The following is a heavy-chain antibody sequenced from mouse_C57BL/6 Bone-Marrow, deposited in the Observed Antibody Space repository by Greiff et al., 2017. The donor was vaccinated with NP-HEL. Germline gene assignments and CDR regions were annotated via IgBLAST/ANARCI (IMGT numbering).Heavy chain of an antibody. D-gene: IGHD1-1*01. CDR1: GFSLTSYG. CDR2: IWGVGST. Sequence: VQLKESGPGLVAPSQSLSITCTVSGFSLTSYGVDWVRQSPGKGLEWLGVIWGVGSTNYNSALKSRLSISKDNSKSQVFLKMNSLETDDTAMDYCARGSSLYYYAMDYWGQGTSVTVSS. CDR3: ARGSSLYYYAMDY. J-gene: IGHJ4*01. V-gene: IGHV2-6*01.